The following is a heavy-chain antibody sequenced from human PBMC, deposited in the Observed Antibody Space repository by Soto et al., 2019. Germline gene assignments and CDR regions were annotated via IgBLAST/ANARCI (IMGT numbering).Heavy chain of an antibody. Sequence: SEPLSLTCAVHNASLTGYYWNWIRQPPGKGLEWIGAINHSRTTHFNPSLKSRVTMSVDTSKNQVSLTLKSVTAADTAVYCCARGVGYNYGFSVYWGQGTRVTVSS. CDR2: INHSRTT. CDR3: ARGVGYNYGFSVY. V-gene: IGHV4-34*01. J-gene: IGHJ4*02. D-gene: IGHD5-18*01. CDR1: NASLTGYY.